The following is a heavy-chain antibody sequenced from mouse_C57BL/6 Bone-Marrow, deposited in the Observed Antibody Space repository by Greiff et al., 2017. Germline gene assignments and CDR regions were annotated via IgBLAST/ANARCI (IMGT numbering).Heavy chain of an antibody. D-gene: IGHD4-1*01. CDR3: ARSKNWDSWFAY. J-gene: IGHJ3*01. Sequence: LVESGAELVRPGTSVKVSCKASGYAFTNYLLEWVKQRPGQGLEWIGVINPGRGGTNYNEKFKGKATLTTDKSSSTAYMQLSSLTSEDSAVYFCARSKNWDSWFAYWGQGTLVTVSA. CDR2: INPGRGGT. CDR1: GYAFTNYL. V-gene: IGHV1-54*01.